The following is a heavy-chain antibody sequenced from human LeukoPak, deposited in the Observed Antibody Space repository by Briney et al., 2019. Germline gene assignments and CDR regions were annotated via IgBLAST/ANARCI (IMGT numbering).Heavy chain of an antibody. CDR3: AQDSDGYSN. CDR1: GFTFRSAW. D-gene: IGHD5-18*01. V-gene: IGHV3-7*01. Sequence: GGSLRLSCAASGFTFRSAWMSWLRQAPGKGLGWVANIKEDGTKDYYVDAVKGRFTISRDNAKNSLCLQMNYLRAEDTAVYYCAQDSDGYSNWGQGTLVTVSS. J-gene: IGHJ4*02. CDR2: IKEDGTKD.